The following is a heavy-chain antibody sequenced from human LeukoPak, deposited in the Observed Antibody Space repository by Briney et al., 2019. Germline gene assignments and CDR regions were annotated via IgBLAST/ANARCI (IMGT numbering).Heavy chain of an antibody. D-gene: IGHD2-2*01. CDR2: INSDGSST. CDR1: GFTFSSYW. Sequence: GGSLRLSCAASGFTFSSYWMHWVRQAPGKGLVWVSRINSDGSSTSYADSVKGRFTISRDNAKNTLYLQMNSLRAEDTAVYYCANTEYQRLQTDYWGQGTLVTVSS. V-gene: IGHV3-74*01. CDR3: ANTEYQRLQTDY. J-gene: IGHJ4*02.